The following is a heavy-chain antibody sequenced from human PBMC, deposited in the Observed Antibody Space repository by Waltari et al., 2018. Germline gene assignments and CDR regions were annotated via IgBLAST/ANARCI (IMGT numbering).Heavy chain of an antibody. CDR2: IFYSGTT. Sequence: QVQLQESGPGLVKPSETLSLSCSVFGASIKTSYWNWIRQPPGEGLQWVANIFYSGTTHYNPSLKNRVTISLDTSKNEVSLSLTSVTAADTAVYYCARWAISGHFDYWGQGVLVTVSS. CDR3: ARWAISGHFDY. CDR1: GASIKTSY. J-gene: IGHJ4*02. V-gene: IGHV4-59*01.